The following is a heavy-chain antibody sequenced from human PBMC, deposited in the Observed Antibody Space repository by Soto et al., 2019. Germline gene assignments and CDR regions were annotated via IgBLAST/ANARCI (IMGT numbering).Heavy chain of an antibody. CDR1: CYTFTSYG. CDR3: ARGSYISSWYSLDY. V-gene: IGHV1-18*04. D-gene: IGHD6-13*01. Sequence: SVKVSFKASCYTFTSYGISWVRQAPGQGLEWMGWISAHNGNTDYAQKFQGRVTMTTDTSTSTAPMGLRSLRSDDTAVYYCARGSYISSWYSLDYWGQGTLVTVSS. J-gene: IGHJ4*02. CDR2: ISAHNGNT.